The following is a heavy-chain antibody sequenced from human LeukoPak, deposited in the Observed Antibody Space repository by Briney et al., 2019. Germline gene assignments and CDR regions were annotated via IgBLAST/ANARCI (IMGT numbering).Heavy chain of an antibody. CDR1: GFTFSSYA. Sequence: GGSLRLSCAASGFTFSSYAMHWVRQAAGKGLEWVAVISYDGSNKYYADSVKGRFTISRDNSKDTLYLQMNSLRAEDTAVYYCARLFRVVVPAANTHFDYWGQGTLVTVSS. CDR2: ISYDGSNK. V-gene: IGHV3-30*04. D-gene: IGHD2-2*01. J-gene: IGHJ4*02. CDR3: ARLFRVVVPAANTHFDY.